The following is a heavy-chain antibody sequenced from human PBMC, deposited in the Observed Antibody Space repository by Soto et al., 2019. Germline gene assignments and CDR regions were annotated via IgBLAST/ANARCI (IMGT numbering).Heavy chain of an antibody. CDR1: GGSISSYY. CDR3: ARGRIAAAGISWFDP. Sequence: QVQLQESGPGLVKPSETLSLTCTVSGGSISSYYWSWIRQPPGKGLEWIGYIYYSGSTNYNPSLRSRVTISVDTSKNQFSLKLSSVTAADTAVYYCARGRIAAAGISWFDPWGQGTLVTVSS. CDR2: IYYSGST. D-gene: IGHD6-13*01. J-gene: IGHJ5*02. V-gene: IGHV4-59*01.